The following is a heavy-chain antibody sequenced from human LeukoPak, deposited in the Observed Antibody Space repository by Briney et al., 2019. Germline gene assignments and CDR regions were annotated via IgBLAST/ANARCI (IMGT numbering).Heavy chain of an antibody. J-gene: IGHJ3*02. V-gene: IGHV3-21*01. CDR2: ISSSSSYI. D-gene: IGHD6-13*01. CDR3: ARVGGWQQLVHGAFDI. CDR1: GFTFSSYS. Sequence: GGSLRLSCAASGFTFSSYSMNWVRQAPGKGLEWASSISSSSSYIYYADSVKGRFTISRDNAKNSLYLQMNSLRAEDTAVYYCARVGGWQQLVHGAFDIWGQGTMVTVSS.